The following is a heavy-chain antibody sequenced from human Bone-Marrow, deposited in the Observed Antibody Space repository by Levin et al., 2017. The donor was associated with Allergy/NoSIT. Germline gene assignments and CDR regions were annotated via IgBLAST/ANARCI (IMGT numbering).Heavy chain of an antibody. CDR1: GYSFSNYW. J-gene: IGHJ6*02. Sequence: GESLKISCKASGYSFSNYWIAWVRQMPGKGLEWMGIIYPDDSDTKYSPSFEGQVTMSADESINTAYLHWSSLKASDTAIYYCAVTGGSGSFFTNYNLDVWGQGTTVIVSS. CDR2: IYPDDSDT. D-gene: IGHD3-10*01. V-gene: IGHV5-51*01. CDR3: AVTGGSGSFFTNYNLDV.